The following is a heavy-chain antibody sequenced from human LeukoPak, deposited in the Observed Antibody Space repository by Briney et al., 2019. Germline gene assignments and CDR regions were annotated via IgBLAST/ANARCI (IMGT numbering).Heavy chain of an antibody. CDR2: INHSGST. D-gene: IGHD5-12*01. J-gene: IGHJ6*03. V-gene: IGHV4-34*01. CDR3: ARSRYSGYDVIRYYYYMDV. CDR1: GGSFSGYY. Sequence: SETLSPTCAVYGGSFSGYYWSWIRQPPGKGLEWIGEINHSGSTNYNPSLKSRVTISVDTSKNQFSLKLSSVTAADTAVYYCARSRYSGYDVIRYYYYMDVWGKGTTVTVSS.